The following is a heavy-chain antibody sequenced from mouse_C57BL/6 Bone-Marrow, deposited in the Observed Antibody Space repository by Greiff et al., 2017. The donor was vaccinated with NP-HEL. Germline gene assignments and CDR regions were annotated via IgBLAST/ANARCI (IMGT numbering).Heavy chain of an antibody. V-gene: IGHV1-59*01. J-gene: IGHJ1*03. CDR2: IDPSDSYT. CDR1: GYTFTSYW. Sequence: VQLQQSGAELVRPGTSVKLSCKASGYTFTSYWMHWVKQRPGQGLEWIGVIDPSDSYTNYNQKFKGKATLTVDTSSSTAYMQLSSLTSEDSAVYYCAILLRSYWYFDVWGTGTTVTVSS. CDR3: AILLRSYWYFDV. D-gene: IGHD1-1*01.